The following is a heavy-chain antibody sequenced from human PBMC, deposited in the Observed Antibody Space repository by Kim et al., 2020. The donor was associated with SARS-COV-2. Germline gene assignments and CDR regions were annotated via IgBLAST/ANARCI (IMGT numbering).Heavy chain of an antibody. Sequence: NPRLKSRVTISLDTSKTQFSLRLSSVTATDTAVYYCARVAYGDYDRYFDLWGRGTLVTVSS. CDR3: ARVAYGDYDRYFDL. J-gene: IGHJ2*01. V-gene: IGHV4-59*01. D-gene: IGHD4-17*01.